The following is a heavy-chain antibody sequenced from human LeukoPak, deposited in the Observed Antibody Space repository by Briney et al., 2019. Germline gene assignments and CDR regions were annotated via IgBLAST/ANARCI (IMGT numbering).Heavy chain of an antibody. D-gene: IGHD1-26*01. Sequence: SETLSLTCTVSSGSISSGNYYWSWIRQPPGKGLEWIGYIYCRGSTYYNPSLRSRVTISVDTSKNQFSLNLSSVTAADTAVYFCARADGNYYGWFDPWGQGTLVTVSS. V-gene: IGHV4-30-4*08. CDR3: ARADGNYYGWFDP. CDR1: SGSISSGNYY. J-gene: IGHJ5*02. CDR2: IYCRGST.